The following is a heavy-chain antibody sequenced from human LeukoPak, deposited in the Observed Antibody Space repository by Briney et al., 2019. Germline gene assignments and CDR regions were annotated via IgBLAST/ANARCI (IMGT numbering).Heavy chain of an antibody. D-gene: IGHD2-2*01. Sequence: GGSLRLSCAASGFTFDDYAMHWVRQAPGKGLEWVSGISWNSGSIGYADSVKGRFTISRDNAKNSLYLQMNSLRAEDTALYYCAKGYCSGTSCYPGGYWGQGTLVTVSS. CDR3: AKGYCSGTSCYPGGY. CDR2: ISWNSGSI. V-gene: IGHV3-9*01. J-gene: IGHJ4*02. CDR1: GFTFDDYA.